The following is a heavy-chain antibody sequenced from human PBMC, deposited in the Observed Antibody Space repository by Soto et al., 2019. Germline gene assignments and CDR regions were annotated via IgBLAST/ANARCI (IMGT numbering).Heavy chain of an antibody. V-gene: IGHV2-5*02. D-gene: IGHD1-7*01. CDR2: IYWDDDK. CDR1: GFSFTTDGMG. Sequence: QITLKESGPTLVKPTQTLKLTCTFSGFSFTTDGMGVGWIRQPPGKALEWLALIYWDDDKRFSPSLKSRLTITQDASRNQVVLTLTNMDPADTATYYCAHVYWAASGTRYYFDYWGQGTLVTVSS. J-gene: IGHJ4*02. CDR3: AHVYWAASGTRYYFDY.